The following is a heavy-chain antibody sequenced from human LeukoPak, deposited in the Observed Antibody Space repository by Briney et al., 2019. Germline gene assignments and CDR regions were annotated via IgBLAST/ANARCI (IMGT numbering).Heavy chain of an antibody. J-gene: IGHJ3*02. CDR1: GFTFTAYD. D-gene: IGHD4-17*01. V-gene: IGHV3-13*01. CDR3: ARSIGDYESEVFDI. Sequence: GGSLRLSCAASGFTFTAYDMNWVRQATGKSLEWVSTIGTAGDTYYPGSVKGRFTISRENAKNSLYLQMNSLRAGDTAVYYCARSIGDYESEVFDIWGQGTMVTVSS. CDR2: IGTAGDT.